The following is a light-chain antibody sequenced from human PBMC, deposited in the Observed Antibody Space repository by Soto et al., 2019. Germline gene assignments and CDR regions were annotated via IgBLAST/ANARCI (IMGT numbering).Light chain of an antibody. V-gene: IGLV2-11*01. CDR2: EVT. J-gene: IGLJ1*01. Sequence: QSALTQPRSVSGSPGQSVTISCTGTGNDVGAYNYVSWYQQHPGRPPKLIIYEVTKRPSGVPDRFSGSKSGNTASLTVSGLQAEDEADYYCSSYSGTNNYVFGTGTKLTVL. CDR1: GNDVGAYNY. CDR3: SSYSGTNNYV.